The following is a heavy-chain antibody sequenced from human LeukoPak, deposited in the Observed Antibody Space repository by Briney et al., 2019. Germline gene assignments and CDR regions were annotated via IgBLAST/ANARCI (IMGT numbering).Heavy chain of an antibody. CDR1: GFTFSRYS. D-gene: IGHD5-12*01. CDR3: ARDIVATMVNYYYYMDV. V-gene: IGHV3-7*01. Sequence: PGGSLRLSCAASGFTFSRYSMSWVRQAPGKGLEWVANIREDGSEKDYVDSVKGRFTISRDNAKNPLYLQMNSLRAEDTAVYYCARDIVATMVNYYYYMDVWGKGTTVTVSS. J-gene: IGHJ6*03. CDR2: IREDGSEK.